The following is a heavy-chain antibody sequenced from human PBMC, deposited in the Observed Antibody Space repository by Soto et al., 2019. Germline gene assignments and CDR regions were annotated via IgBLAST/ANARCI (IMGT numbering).Heavy chain of an antibody. D-gene: IGHD2-15*01. CDR1: GFSVTNAW. J-gene: IGHJ6*02. V-gene: IGHV3-15*07. CDR3: TTGSVEGF. Sequence: DVHLVDSGGGLVKPGGSLRLSCAASGFSVTNAWMNWVRQAPGKGLEWVGRVYTSAEGGATNYAAPVKGRFTISRDDSKNTVYLQMNSLMTEDTAVYYCTTGSVEGFWGQGTTVTVSS. CDR2: VYTSAEGGAT.